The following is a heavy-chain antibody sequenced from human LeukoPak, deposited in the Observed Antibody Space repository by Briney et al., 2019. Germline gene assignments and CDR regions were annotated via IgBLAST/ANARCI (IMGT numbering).Heavy chain of an antibody. V-gene: IGHV4-34*01. Sequence: SETLSFTCAVYGGSFSGYYWSWNRQPPGKGLEWIGEINHSGSTNYNPSLKSRVTISVDTSRNQFSLKLSSVIAADTAVYYCARGGSGSYYGGFDPWGQGTLVTVSP. J-gene: IGHJ5*02. CDR1: GGSFSGYY. D-gene: IGHD3-10*01. CDR2: INHSGST. CDR3: ARGGSGSYYGGFDP.